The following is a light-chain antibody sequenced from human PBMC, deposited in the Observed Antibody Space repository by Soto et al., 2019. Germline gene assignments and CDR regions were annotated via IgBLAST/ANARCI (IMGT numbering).Light chain of an antibody. CDR1: QSISSW. J-gene: IGKJ2*01. CDR3: QHYNSYSYT. CDR2: DAS. Sequence: DIQMTQSPSTLSASVGDRVTITCRASQSISSWLAWYQQKPGKVPKLLIYDASSLESGVPSRFSGSGSGTEFTLTISSLQPDDFATYYCQHYNSYSYTFGQGTKMEIK. V-gene: IGKV1-5*01.